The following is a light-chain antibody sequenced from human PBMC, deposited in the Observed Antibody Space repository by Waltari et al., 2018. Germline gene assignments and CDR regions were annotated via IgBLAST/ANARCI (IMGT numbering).Light chain of an antibody. J-gene: IGKJ1*01. CDR3: QHYLRLPAT. CDR1: QSLNRY. CDR2: YAS. V-gene: IGKV3-20*01. Sequence: EIVLTQSPGTLSLSPGERATLSCRASQSLNRYLAWYQQKPGQAPRLLIYYASTRATGIPDRFSGSGSGTDFSLTISRLEPEDYAVYHCQHYLRLPATFGQGTKVEIK.